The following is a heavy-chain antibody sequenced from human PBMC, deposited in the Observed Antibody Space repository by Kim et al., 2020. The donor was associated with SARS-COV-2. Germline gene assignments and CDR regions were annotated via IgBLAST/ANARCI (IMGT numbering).Heavy chain of an antibody. V-gene: IGHV4-4*02. D-gene: IGHD3-3*01. CDR3: AKAGLDDY. Sequence: GSTNHNPSHKSQVTISVDKSKNQFSLKLSSVTAADTAVYYCAKAGLDDYWGQGTLVTVSS. CDR2: GST. J-gene: IGHJ4*02.